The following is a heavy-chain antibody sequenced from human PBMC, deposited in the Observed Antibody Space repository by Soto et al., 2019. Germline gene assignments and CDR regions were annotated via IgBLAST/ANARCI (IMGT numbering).Heavy chain of an antibody. CDR2: IYYSGST. J-gene: IGHJ3*02. Sequence: QVQLQESGPGLVKPSQTLSLTCTVSGGSISSGGYYWSWIRQHPGKGLEWIGYIYYSGSTYYNPSLNSRVTISVDTSKNQFSLKLSSVTAADTAVYYCARRDDRAYCSGGSCYEGDAFDIWGQGTMVTVSS. CDR3: ARRDDRAYCSGGSCYEGDAFDI. CDR1: GGSISSGGYY. V-gene: IGHV4-31*03. D-gene: IGHD2-15*01.